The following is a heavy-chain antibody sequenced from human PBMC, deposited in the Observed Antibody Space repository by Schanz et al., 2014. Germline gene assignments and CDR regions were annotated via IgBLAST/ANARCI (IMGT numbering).Heavy chain of an antibody. V-gene: IGHV3-23*01. Sequence: EVQLLESGGGLVQPGGSLRLSCAASGFTFSSYAMSWVRQAPGKGLEWVSFISSSGTSIYYADSEKGRFTISRDNSMNTVYLQMNSLRSDDAAVYCCARAQGVIRLYYGVDVWGQGTTVTVSS. CDR1: GFTFSSYA. D-gene: IGHD3-10*01. CDR2: ISSSGTSI. J-gene: IGHJ6*02. CDR3: ARAQGVIRLYYGVDV.